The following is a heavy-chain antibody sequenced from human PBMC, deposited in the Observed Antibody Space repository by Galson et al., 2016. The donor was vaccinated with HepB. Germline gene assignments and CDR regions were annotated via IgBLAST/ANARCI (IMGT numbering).Heavy chain of an antibody. CDR3: SREMTGSYFD. V-gene: IGHV3-7*01. CDR2: IRGDGIVS. Sequence: SLRLSCAASGFTFNAHWMNWVRQAPGKGLEWVANIRGDGIVSSFAESVRGRSTISRDNAKNSLYLQMNGLRVDETAVYYCSREMTGSYFDWGQGTLVTVSS. J-gene: IGHJ4*02. D-gene: IGHD3-10*01. CDR1: GFTFNAHW.